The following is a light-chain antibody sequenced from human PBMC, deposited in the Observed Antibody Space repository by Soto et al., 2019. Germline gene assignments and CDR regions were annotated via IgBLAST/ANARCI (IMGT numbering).Light chain of an antibody. Sequence: DIQMTQSPSTLSASVGDRVAITCRASQSISTYLAWYQQKPGKAPKLLIYKASSLESGVPSRFSGSGSGTEFTLTISSLQSDDFATYYCQQYDSYSWTFGQGTKVDIK. CDR1: QSISTY. V-gene: IGKV1-5*03. CDR3: QQYDSYSWT. J-gene: IGKJ1*01. CDR2: KAS.